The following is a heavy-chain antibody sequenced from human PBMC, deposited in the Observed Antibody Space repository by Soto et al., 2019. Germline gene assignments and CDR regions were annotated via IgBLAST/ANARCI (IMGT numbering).Heavy chain of an antibody. CDR1: VFSFNTRGGG. CDR2: IYWDDEK. D-gene: IGHD3-22*01. V-gene: IGHV2-5*02. CDR3: ARGDSTGYYPY. Sequence: SWPTRVKPPQAPTFSRPLSVFSFNTRGGGGGGIRQPPGKALEWLALIYWDDEKRYNPSLKSRLTITKDTSKNQVALTMTNMDPVDTATYFCARGDSTGYYPYWGHGTPVTVPQ. J-gene: IGHJ4*01.